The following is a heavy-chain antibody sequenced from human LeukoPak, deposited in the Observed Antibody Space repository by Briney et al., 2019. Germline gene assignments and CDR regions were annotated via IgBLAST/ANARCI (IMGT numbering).Heavy chain of an antibody. CDR1: GGSFSGYY. J-gene: IGHJ4*02. Sequence: SETLSLTCAVYGGSFSGYYWSWIRQHPGSGLEWIGYIFHTGSTYYNPSLKSRISISVDTSKNQFSLKMSSMTAADTAVYYCARGGERGYTYGDWGQGTLVTVSS. D-gene: IGHD5-18*01. V-gene: IGHV4-34*09. CDR2: IFHTGST. CDR3: ARGGERGYTYGD.